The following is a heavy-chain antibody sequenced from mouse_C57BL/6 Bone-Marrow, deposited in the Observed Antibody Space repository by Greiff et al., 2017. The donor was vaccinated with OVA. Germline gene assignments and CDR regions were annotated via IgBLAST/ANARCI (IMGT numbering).Heavy chain of an antibody. CDR3: ARRGLPLYWYFDV. V-gene: IGHV1-7*01. J-gene: IGHJ1*03. Sequence: QVQLQQSGAELAKPGASVTLSCKASGYTFTSYWMHWVKQRPGQGLEWIGYINPSSGYTKYNQKFKDKATLTADKSSSTAYMQMSSLTYADAADYYCARRGLPLYWYFDVWGTGTTVTVSS. CDR2: INPSSGYT. CDR1: GYTFTSYW.